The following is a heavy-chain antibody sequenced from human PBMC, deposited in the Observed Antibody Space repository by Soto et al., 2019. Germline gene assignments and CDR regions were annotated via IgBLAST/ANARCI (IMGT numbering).Heavy chain of an antibody. CDR1: GYTFTSYG. D-gene: IGHD6-13*01. J-gene: IGHJ4*02. CDR2: ISAYSGNT. V-gene: IGHV1-18*01. Sequence: ASVKVSCKASGYTFTSYGISWVRQAPGQGLEWMGWISAYSGNTNYAQKLQGRVTMTTDTSTSTAYMELRSLRSDDTAVYYCARDGFSPVAAAGTGDYFDYWGQGTLVTVSS. CDR3: ARDGFSPVAAAGTGDYFDY.